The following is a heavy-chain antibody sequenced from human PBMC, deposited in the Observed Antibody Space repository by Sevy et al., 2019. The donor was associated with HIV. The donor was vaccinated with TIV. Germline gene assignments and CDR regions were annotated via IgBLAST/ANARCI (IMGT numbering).Heavy chain of an antibody. CDR3: ARPTLNWFDP. CDR2: FTGSGTNT. J-gene: IGHJ5*02. CDR1: GFTFSSYA. V-gene: IGHV3-23*01. D-gene: IGHD4-17*01. Sequence: GGSLRLSCAASGFTFSSYAMSWVRQAPGKGLEWVSSFTGSGTNTFYADSVKGRFTISRDNSKNTLYLQMNSLRAEDTAVYYCARPTLNWFDPWGQGTLVTVSS.